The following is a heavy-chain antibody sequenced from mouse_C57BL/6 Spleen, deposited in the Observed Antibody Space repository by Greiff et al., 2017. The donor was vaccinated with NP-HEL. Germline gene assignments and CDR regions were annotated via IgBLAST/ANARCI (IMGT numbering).Heavy chain of an antibody. CDR3: TRDFPLGDYYGTYYAMDY. D-gene: IGHD1-1*01. J-gene: IGHJ4*01. V-gene: IGHV5-9-1*02. CDR1: GFTFSSYA. Sequence: EVKLMVSGEGLVKPGGSLKLSCAASGFTFSSYAMSWVRQTPEKRLEWVAYISSGGDYIYYADTVKGRFTISRDNARNTLYLQVSSLKSEDTAMYYCTRDFPLGDYYGTYYAMDYWGQGTSVTVSS. CDR2: ISSGGDYI.